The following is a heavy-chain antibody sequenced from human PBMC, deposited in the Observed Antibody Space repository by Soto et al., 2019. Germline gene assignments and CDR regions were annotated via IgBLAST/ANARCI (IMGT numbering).Heavy chain of an antibody. Sequence: SETLSLTCAVSGGSISSSNWWSWVRQPPGKGLEWIGEIYHSGSTNYNPSLKSRVTISVDKSKNQFSLKLSSVTAADTAVYYCARDFLGMRGEFDYWGQGTLVTVSS. CDR3: ARDFLGMRGEFDY. CDR1: GGSISSSNW. CDR2: IYHSGST. D-gene: IGHD7-27*01. J-gene: IGHJ4*02. V-gene: IGHV4-4*02.